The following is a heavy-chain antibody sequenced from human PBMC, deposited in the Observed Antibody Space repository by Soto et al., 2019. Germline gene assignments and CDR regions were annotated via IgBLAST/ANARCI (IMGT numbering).Heavy chain of an antibody. CDR1: GGPFKGGNFF. Sequence: SGALSLPCTFFGGPFKGGNFFWSWNRQPPGKGLGGVGYVYPPGRTRYNPSLKSRVSISMDTSKNQFSLNLDSVTAADTAVYFCARDFAYFDSWGQGTLVTVSS. D-gene: IGHD3-3*01. CDR2: VYPPGRT. J-gene: IGHJ4*02. CDR3: ARDFAYFDS. V-gene: IGHV4-61*01.